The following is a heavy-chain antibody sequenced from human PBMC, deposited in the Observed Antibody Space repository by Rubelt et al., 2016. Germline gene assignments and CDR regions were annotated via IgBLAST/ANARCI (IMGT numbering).Heavy chain of an antibody. CDR3: ARGGRYYGSGSYQRHNWFDP. CDR1: GGSFSGCY. J-gene: IGHJ5*02. CDR2: INHSGST. V-gene: IGHV4-34*01. D-gene: IGHD3-10*01. Sequence: QVQLQQWGAGLLKPSETLSLTCAVYGGSFSGCYWSWIRQPPGKGLEWIGEINHSGSTNYYPSLKSRVTCAGESAKNQFSRKRSSVTAADTAVYYCARGGRYYGSGSYQRHNWFDPWGQGTLVTVSS.